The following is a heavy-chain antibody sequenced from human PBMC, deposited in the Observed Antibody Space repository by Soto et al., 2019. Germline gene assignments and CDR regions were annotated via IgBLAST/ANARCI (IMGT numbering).Heavy chain of an antibody. CDR2: INGATGQT. J-gene: IGHJ6*02. V-gene: IGHV1-3*01. CDR3: ARGKGMDGNYYYYGMDI. CDR1: GYTFSTYS. Sequence: GASVKVSCKASGYTFSTYSMHWVRQAPGHSLEWMGWINGATGQTRSSQRFQDRVTITRDTSASTAYMELSGLRSGDTAVHYCARGKGMDGNYYYYGMDIWGQGTTVTVSS.